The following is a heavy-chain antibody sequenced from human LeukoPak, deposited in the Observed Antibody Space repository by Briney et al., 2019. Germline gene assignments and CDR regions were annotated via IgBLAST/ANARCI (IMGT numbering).Heavy chain of an antibody. D-gene: IGHD2-15*01. V-gene: IGHV3-30*02. Sequence: TGGSLRLSCAASGFTFSSYGMPWVRQAPGKVLEWVAYIRFDGDDEHYLDSVKGRFSISRDNPRNTLYLQMNGLRPEDTAVYYCTGGGGYCSGGRCYGHYSMDVWGQGTTVTVSS. CDR3: TGGGGYCSGGRCYGHYSMDV. CDR1: GFTFSSYG. J-gene: IGHJ6*02. CDR2: IRFDGDDE.